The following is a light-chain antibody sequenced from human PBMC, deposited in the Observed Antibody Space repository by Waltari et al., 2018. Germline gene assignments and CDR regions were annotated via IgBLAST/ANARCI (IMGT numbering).Light chain of an antibody. Sequence: DILLTQSPSFLSASVGARISITCRARQDISNSLAWLQQKPGKAPKVLIYAASSLQSGVPARFSGSGSGAEFTLTISSLQPEDFATYYCQQFESYPRTFGPGTAVHIK. CDR2: AAS. J-gene: IGKJ3*01. CDR1: QDISNS. V-gene: IGKV1-9*01. CDR3: QQFESYPRT.